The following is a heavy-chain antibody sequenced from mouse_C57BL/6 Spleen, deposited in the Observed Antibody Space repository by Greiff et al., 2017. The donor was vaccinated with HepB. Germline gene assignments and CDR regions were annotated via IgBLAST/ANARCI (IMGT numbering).Heavy chain of an antibody. CDR3: ARHEEEEGYYYGSTWFAY. Sequence: QVQLQQSGAELVKPGASVKLSCKASGYTFTEYTIHWVKQRSGQGLEWIGWFYPGSGSIKYNEKFKDKATLTADKSSSTVYMELSRLTSEDSAVYFCARHEEEEGYYYGSTWFAYWGQGTLVTVSA. CDR2: FYPGSGSI. D-gene: IGHD1-1*01. V-gene: IGHV1-62-2*01. J-gene: IGHJ3*01. CDR1: GYTFTEYT.